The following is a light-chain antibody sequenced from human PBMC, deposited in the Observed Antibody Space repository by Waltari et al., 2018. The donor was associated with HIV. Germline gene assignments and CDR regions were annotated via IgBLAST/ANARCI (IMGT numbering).Light chain of an antibody. CDR3: SSFTTSNSLL. J-gene: IGLJ2*01. V-gene: IGLV2-14*01. CDR1: SSDVGAYNY. Sequence: QSALTQPASVSGSPGQSITVSCTGNSSDVGAYNYVSWYQQTPGTAPKLVIYEVSTRPSGLSYRFSGSKSGNTASLTISGLQTEDEGDYYCSSFTTSNSLLFGGGTKVTVL. CDR2: EVS.